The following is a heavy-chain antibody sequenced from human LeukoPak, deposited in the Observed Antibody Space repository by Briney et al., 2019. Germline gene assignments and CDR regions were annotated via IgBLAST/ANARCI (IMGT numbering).Heavy chain of an antibody. V-gene: IGHV1-69*05. CDR2: IIPIYGTA. Sequence: SVKVSCKASGGTFSSYAISWVRQAPGQGLEWMGGIIPIYGTANYAQKLQGRVTMTTDTSTSTAYMELRSLRSDDTAVYYCARVGAAAANWFDPWGQGTLVTVSS. D-gene: IGHD6-13*01. J-gene: IGHJ5*02. CDR1: GGTFSSYA. CDR3: ARVGAAAANWFDP.